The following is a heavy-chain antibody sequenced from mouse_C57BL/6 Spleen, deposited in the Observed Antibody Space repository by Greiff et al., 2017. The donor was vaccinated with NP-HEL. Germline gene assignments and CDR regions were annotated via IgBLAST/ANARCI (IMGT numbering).Heavy chain of an antibody. Sequence: QVQLQQPGAELVKPGASVKMSCKASGYTFTSYWITWVKQRPGQGLEWIGDIYPGSGSTNYNEKFKSKATLTVDTSSSTAYMQLSSLTSEDSAVYYCARSDYYGSSHAMDYWGQGTSVTVSS. J-gene: IGHJ4*01. CDR2: IYPGSGST. D-gene: IGHD1-1*01. CDR1: GYTFTSYW. V-gene: IGHV1-55*01. CDR3: ARSDYYGSSHAMDY.